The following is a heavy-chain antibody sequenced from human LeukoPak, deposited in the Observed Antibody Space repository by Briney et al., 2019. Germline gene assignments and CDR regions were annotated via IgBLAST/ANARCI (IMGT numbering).Heavy chain of an antibody. CDR3: AKIPPDYYDSSGYLTSDAFDI. CDR2: IYSGGST. V-gene: IGHV3-53*05. Sequence: PGGSLRLSCAASGFTVSGNYMSWVRQAPGKGLEWVSVIYSGGSTYYADSVKGRFTISRDNSKNTLYLQMNSLRAEDTAVYYCAKIPPDYYDSSGYLTSDAFDIWGQGTMVTVSS. D-gene: IGHD3-22*01. CDR1: GFTVSGNY. J-gene: IGHJ3*02.